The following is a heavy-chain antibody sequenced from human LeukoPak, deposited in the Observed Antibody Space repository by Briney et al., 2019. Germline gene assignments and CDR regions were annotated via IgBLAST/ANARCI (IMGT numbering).Heavy chain of an antibody. CDR2: IYHSGSGST. CDR3: ASRGLAPSVFDY. J-gene: IGHJ4*02. Sequence: SETLSLTCTVSGGSISSGGHSWSWIRQPPGKGLEWIGYIYHSGSGSTYYNPSLKSRVTISIDKSNNQFSLKLSSVTAADTAVYYCASRGLAPSVFDYWGQGTLVTVSS. CDR1: GGSISSGGHS. V-gene: IGHV4-30-2*01.